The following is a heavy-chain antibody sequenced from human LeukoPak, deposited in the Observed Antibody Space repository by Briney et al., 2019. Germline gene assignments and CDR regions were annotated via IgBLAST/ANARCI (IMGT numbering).Heavy chain of an antibody. J-gene: IGHJ4*02. CDR3: AKGYCSGGSCWDYFDY. CDR2: ISDSGGST. Sequence: GGSLRLSCAASGITFSSYAMSWVRQAPGKGLEWVSGISDSGGSTYYADSVKGRFTISRDNSNNTLYLQVNSLRAEDTAVYYCAKGYCSGGSCWDYFDYWGQGTLVTVSS. CDR1: GITFSSYA. V-gene: IGHV3-23*01. D-gene: IGHD2-15*01.